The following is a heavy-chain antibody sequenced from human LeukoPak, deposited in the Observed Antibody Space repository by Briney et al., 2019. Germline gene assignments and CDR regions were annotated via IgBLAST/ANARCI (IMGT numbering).Heavy chain of an antibody. V-gene: IGHV4-38-2*01. CDR2: IFHSGNS. J-gene: IGHJ4*02. CDR1: SYSISSGSY. Sequence: SETLSLTCAVPSYSISSGSYWGWIRQSPGKGLEWVGSIFHSGNSYYNPSLKSRLTMSVDTSKNQFSLKLTSVTAADTALYYCARVTYVDDMLYQYFDYCGQEILVTVSS. D-gene: IGHD3-16*01. CDR3: ARVTYVDDMLYQYFDY.